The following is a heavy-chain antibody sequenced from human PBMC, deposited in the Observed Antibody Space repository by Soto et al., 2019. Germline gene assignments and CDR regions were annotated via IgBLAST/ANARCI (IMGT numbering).Heavy chain of an antibody. CDR1: GRSMISYY. J-gene: IGHJ4*02. V-gene: IGHV4-4*07. Sequence: QLQESGPGLVKPSETLSLTCNVSGRSMISYYWSWIRQPAGKGQEWIGRIYTGGNTNYNPSLKSRVTMSMDTSKSQFSLKLTSVTAADTAVYYCAREGDDRHFFFDSWGQGTLVTVSS. CDR3: AREGDDRHFFFDS. CDR2: IYTGGNT. D-gene: IGHD3-3*02.